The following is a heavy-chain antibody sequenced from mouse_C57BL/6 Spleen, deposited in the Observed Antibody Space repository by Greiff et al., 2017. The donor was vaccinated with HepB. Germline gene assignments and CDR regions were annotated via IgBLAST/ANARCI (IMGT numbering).Heavy chain of an antibody. CDR2: INPNNGGT. V-gene: IGHV1-26*01. CDR1: GYTFTDYY. Sequence: EVQLQQSGPELVKPGASVKISCKASGYTFTDYYMNWVKQSHGKSLEWIGDINPNNGGTSYNQKFKGKATLTVDKSSSTAYMELRSLTSEDSAVYYCARGDGYNYYAMDYWGQGTSVTVSS. J-gene: IGHJ4*01. D-gene: IGHD2-3*01. CDR3: ARGDGYNYYAMDY.